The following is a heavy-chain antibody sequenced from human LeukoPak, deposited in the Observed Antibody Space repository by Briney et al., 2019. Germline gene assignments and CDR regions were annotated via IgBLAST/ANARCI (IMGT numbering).Heavy chain of an antibody. CDR1: GGSVSRSSYY. CDR3: ARVDCSSSSCYSDY. D-gene: IGHD2-2*01. V-gene: IGHV4-39*07. J-gene: IGHJ4*02. CDR2: IYYSGST. Sequence: PSETLSLTCTVSGGSVSRSSYYWGWIRQPPGKGLEWIGSIYYSGSTYYNPSLKSRVTISVDTSKNQFSLKLSSVTAADTAVYYCARVDCSSSSCYSDYWGQGSLVTVSS.